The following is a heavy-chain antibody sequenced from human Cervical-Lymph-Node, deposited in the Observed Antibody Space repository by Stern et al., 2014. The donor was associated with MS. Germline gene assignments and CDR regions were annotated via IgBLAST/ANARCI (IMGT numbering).Heavy chain of an antibody. Sequence: EVQLVESGGGLVQPGRSLRLSCTASGFSFGDHAISWFRQAPGKGPEWIGIIRSKPYGATTEYAASVKGRFTISRDDSHSVAYLEMNSLNPGDTAVYYCTSGADCSHGICFWNRPSPPHAFDLWGQGTMVTVSS. V-gene: IGHV3-49*03. CDR1: GFSFGDHA. CDR3: TSGADCSHGICFWNRPSPPHAFDL. D-gene: IGHD2-8*01. CDR2: IRSKPYGATT. J-gene: IGHJ3*01.